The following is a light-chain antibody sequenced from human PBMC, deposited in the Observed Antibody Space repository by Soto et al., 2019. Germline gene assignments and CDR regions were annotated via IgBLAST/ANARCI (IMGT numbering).Light chain of an antibody. CDR1: SSNIGAGYE. J-gene: IGLJ1*01. CDR3: LFFDNRVTAYV. Sequence: QSVLTQPPSDSGAPGQRVTDFCTGNSSNIGAGYEVHWYHQLPGTAPKLLVSGNGNRPSGVPDRLSASKSGTSASLAITVLQAEYEGHYFCLFFDNRVTAYVFASGTKVSLL. V-gene: IGLV1-40*01. CDR2: GNG.